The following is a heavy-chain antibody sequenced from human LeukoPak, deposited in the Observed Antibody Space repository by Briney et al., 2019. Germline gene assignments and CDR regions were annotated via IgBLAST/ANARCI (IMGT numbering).Heavy chain of an antibody. V-gene: IGHV4-31*03. J-gene: IGHJ4*02. D-gene: IGHD3-22*01. Sequence: SETLSLTCTVSGGSISSGGYYWSWIRQHPGKGLEWIGYIYYSGSTYYNPSLKSRVTISVDTSKNQFSLKLSSVTAADTAVYYCARGPQNSMIVVVYHFDYWGQGTLVTVSS. CDR1: GGSISSGGYY. CDR2: IYYSGST. CDR3: ARGPQNSMIVVVYHFDY.